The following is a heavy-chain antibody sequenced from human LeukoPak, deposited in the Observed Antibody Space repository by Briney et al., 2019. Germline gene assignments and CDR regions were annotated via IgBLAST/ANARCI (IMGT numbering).Heavy chain of an antibody. CDR1: GGTFSSYA. CDR3: AREEAVFDAFDI. J-gene: IGHJ3*02. D-gene: IGHD1-14*01. V-gene: IGHV1-69*06. CDR2: IIPIFGTA. Sequence: SVKVSCKASGGTFSSYAISWVRQAPGQGLEWMGGIIPIFGTANYAQKFQGRVTITADKSTSTAYMELSSLRSEDTAVYYCAREEAVFDAFDIWGQGTMVTVSS.